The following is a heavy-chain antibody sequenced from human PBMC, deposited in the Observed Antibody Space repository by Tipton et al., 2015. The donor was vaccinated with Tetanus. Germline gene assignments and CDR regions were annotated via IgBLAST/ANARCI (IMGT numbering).Heavy chain of an antibody. D-gene: IGHD2-21*02. Sequence: TLSLTCAVSGGSISSSGYCWSWIRQHPGKGLEWIGYIYYSGSTYYNPSLKSRVTISVDTSKNQFSLKLSSVTAADTAVYYCARYRVDDCGGDCYSYYFDYWGQGTLVTVSS. CDR1: GGSISSSGYC. CDR2: IYYSGST. CDR3: ARYRVDDCGGDCYSYYFDY. V-gene: IGHV4-31*11. J-gene: IGHJ4*02.